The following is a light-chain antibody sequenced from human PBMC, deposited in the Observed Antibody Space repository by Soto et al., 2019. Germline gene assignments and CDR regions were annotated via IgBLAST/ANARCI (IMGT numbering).Light chain of an antibody. V-gene: IGKV3-11*01. CDR3: QQRGKWPST. J-gene: IGKJ2*02. CDR2: GAS. Sequence: EIVLTQSPGTLSLSPGEGATLSCRASQSINSFLAWYQQRRGQAPRLLIHGASNRATGIPDRFSGSGSGTDFTLTITSLEPEDFAVYYCQQRGKWPSTFGPGTKVEMK. CDR1: QSINSF.